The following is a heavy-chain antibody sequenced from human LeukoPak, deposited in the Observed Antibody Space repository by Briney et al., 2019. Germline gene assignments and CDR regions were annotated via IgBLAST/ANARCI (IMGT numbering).Heavy chain of an antibody. Sequence: GGSLRLSCAASGFTFSSYAMSWVRQAPGKGLEWVSGISGSGGSTYNADSVKGRFTISRDNFKNTLYLQMNSLRGEDTAIYYCATKGSSSWHFDNWGQGTLVTVSS. J-gene: IGHJ4*02. V-gene: IGHV3-23*01. CDR3: ATKGSSSWHFDN. CDR1: GFTFSSYA. CDR2: ISGSGGST. D-gene: IGHD6-13*01.